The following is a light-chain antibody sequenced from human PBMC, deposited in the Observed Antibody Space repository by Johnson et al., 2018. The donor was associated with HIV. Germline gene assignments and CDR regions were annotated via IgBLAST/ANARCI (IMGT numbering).Light chain of an antibody. J-gene: IGLJ1*01. CDR2: DNN. Sequence: QSVLTQPPSVYAAPGQKVTISCSGSSSNIGNNYVSWYQQLPGTAPKLLIYDNNKRPSGIPDRFSGSKSGTSATLGITGPPTGDEADYYCGTWDSSLSAGGVFGTGTKVTVL. CDR1: SSNIGNNY. V-gene: IGLV1-51*01. CDR3: GTWDSSLSAGGV.